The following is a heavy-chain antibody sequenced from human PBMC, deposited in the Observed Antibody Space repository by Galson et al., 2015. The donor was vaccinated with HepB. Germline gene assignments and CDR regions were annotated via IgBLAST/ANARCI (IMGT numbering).Heavy chain of an antibody. D-gene: IGHD3-3*01. V-gene: IGHV3-74*01. CDR1: GFTFSSYW. CDR3: ARSYDFWSGYYYFDS. Sequence: SLRLSCAASGFTFSSYWMHWVRQAPGKGLVWVSRINSDGSTTSYADSVKGRFTISRDNAKNTLYLQMSSLRAEDTAVYYCARSYDFWSGYYYFDSWGQGTLVTVSP. CDR2: INSDGSTT. J-gene: IGHJ4*02.